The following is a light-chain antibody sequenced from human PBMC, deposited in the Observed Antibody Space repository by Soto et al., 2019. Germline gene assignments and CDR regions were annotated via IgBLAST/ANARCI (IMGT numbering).Light chain of an antibody. J-gene: IGKJ1*01. CDR2: AAS. V-gene: IGKV1-6*01. CDR1: QNVAHF. CDR3: LQDYNYPWT. Sequence: IQMTQSPSSLSASVGDRVTITCRASQNVAHFLNWYQQKPGKAPKLLIYAASSLQSGVPSRFSGSGSGTDFTLTISSLQPEDFATYYCLQDYNYPWTFGQGTKVDIK.